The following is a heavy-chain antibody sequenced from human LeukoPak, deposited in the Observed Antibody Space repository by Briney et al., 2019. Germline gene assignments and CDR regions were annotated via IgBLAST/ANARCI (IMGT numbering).Heavy chain of an antibody. Sequence: ASVKVSCKASGYTFTGYYMHWVRQAPGQGLEWMGWISAYNGNTNYAQKLQGRVTMTTDTSTSTAYMELRSLRSDDTALYYCAAGRDPRRGRYLDYWGQGTLVTVSS. V-gene: IGHV1-18*04. J-gene: IGHJ4*02. CDR3: AAGRDPRRGRYLDY. CDR1: GYTFTGYY. D-gene: IGHD1-26*01. CDR2: ISAYNGNT.